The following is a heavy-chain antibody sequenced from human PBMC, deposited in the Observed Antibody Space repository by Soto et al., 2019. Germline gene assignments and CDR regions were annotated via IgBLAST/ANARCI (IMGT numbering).Heavy chain of an antibody. D-gene: IGHD4-4*01. J-gene: IGHJ4*02. Sequence: GGSLRLSCAASGFSFSSYSMSWIRQAPGKGLEWLAHIHENGHFKFYVDSVEGRFTISRDDALNSLYLQMNSLRAEDTAMYYCARDEGVPINYRFDYWGQGTLVTVSS. CDR3: ARDEGVPINYRFDY. V-gene: IGHV3-7*03. CDR1: GFSFSSYS. CDR2: IHENGHFK.